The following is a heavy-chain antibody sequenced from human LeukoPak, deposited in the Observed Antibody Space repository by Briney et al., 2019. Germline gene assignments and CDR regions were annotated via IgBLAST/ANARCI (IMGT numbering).Heavy chain of an antibody. CDR1: GGSFRGYY. J-gene: IGHJ4*02. CDR2: INNSGST. Sequence: SETLSLTCAVYGGSFRGYYWSWIRQPPGKGLECIGEINNSGSTNYTPSLKSRVIISVDTSKNQFSLKLSSVTAAATAVYYCARPGREVGAMGYWGQGTLVTVSS. D-gene: IGHD1-26*01. CDR3: ARPGREVGAMGY. V-gene: IGHV4-34*01.